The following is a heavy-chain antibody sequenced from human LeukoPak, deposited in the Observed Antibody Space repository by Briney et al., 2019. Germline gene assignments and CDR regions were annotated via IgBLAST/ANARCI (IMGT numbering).Heavy chain of an antibody. CDR2: IYSGGST. V-gene: IGHV3-66*01. CDR3: ARDSGDSSGYYSNFDY. Sequence: GGSLRLSCAASGFTVSSNYMSWVRQAPGKGLEWVSVIYSGGSTYYADSVKGRFTISRDNSKNTLYLQMNSLRAEDTAVYHCARDSGDSSGYYSNFDYWGQGTLVTVSS. J-gene: IGHJ4*02. CDR1: GFTVSSNY. D-gene: IGHD3-22*01.